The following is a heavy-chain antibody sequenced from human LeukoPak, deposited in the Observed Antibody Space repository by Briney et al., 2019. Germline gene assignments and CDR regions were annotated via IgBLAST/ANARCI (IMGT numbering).Heavy chain of an antibody. CDR2: MNPNSGNT. CDR3: ARGLEDDSSFWYYYYYMDV. Sequence: ASVKVSRKASGYTFTSYDINWVRQATGQGLEWMGWMNPNSGNTGYAQKFQGRVTMTRNTSISTAYMELSSLRSEDTAVYYCARGLEDDSSFWYYYYYMDVWGKGTTVTVSS. CDR1: GYTFTSYD. J-gene: IGHJ6*03. D-gene: IGHD6-6*01. V-gene: IGHV1-8*01.